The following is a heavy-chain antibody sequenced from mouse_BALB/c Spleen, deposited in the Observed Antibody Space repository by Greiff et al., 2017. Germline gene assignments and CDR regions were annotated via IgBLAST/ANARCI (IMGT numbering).Heavy chain of an antibody. V-gene: IGHV2-2*02. D-gene: IGHD2-4*01. J-gene: IGHJ4*01. CDR1: GFSLTSYG. Sequence: VKLMESGPGLVQPSQSLSITCTVSGFSLTSYGVHWVRQSPGKGLEWLGVIWSGGSTDYNAAFISRLSISKDNSKSQVFFKMNSLQANDTAIYYCARNGYDYDEGYAMDYWGQGTSVTVSS. CDR2: IWSGGST. CDR3: ARNGYDYDEGYAMDY.